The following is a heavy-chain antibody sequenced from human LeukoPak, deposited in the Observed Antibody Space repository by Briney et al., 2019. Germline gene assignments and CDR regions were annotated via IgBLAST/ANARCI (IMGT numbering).Heavy chain of an antibody. CDR1: GYTLTSYA. J-gene: IGHJ5*02. D-gene: IGHD3-10*01. CDR3: ARGRMVRGVIITYNWFDP. Sequence: ASVKVSCKASGYTLTSYAMHWVRQAPGQRLEWMGWINAGNGNTKYSQKFQGRVTITRDTSASTAYMELSSLRSEDTAVYYCARGRMVRGVIITYNWFDPWGQGTLVTVSS. V-gene: IGHV1-3*01. CDR2: INAGNGNT.